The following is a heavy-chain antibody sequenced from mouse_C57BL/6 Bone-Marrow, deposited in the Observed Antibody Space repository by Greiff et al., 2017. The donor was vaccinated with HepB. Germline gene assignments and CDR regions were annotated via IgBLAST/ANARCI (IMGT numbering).Heavy chain of an antibody. Sequence: EVQLVESGPGLVKPSQSLSLTCSVTGYSITSGYYWNWIRQFPGNKLEWMGYISYDGSNNYNPSLKNRISITRDTSKNPFFLKLNSVTTENTATYYCARGDTTAPEDYWGQGTTLTVSS. CDR1: GYSITSGYY. CDR2: ISYDGSN. V-gene: IGHV3-6*01. CDR3: ARGDTTAPEDY. D-gene: IGHD1-2*01. J-gene: IGHJ2*01.